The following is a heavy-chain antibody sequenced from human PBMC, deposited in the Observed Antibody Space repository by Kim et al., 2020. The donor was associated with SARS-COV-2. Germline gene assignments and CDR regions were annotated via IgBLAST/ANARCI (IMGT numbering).Heavy chain of an antibody. V-gene: IGHV3-21*04. CDR3: ARSDCSSTSCSFYDAFDI. D-gene: IGHD2-2*01. J-gene: IGHJ3*02. CDR1: GFTFSTYA. CDR2: ISSDSSYI. Sequence: GGSLRLSCAASGFTFSTYAMNWVRQAPGKGLEWVSFISSDSSYIYNADSVKGRFTISRDNAKNSLYLQMNSLRVEDTAVYYCARSDCSSTSCSFYDAFDIWGQGTMVTVSS.